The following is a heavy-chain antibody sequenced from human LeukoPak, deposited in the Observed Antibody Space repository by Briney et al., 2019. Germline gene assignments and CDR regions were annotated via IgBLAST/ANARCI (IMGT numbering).Heavy chain of an antibody. CDR3: AKDARRTSGWYFFDY. Sequence: GECLRLSCAASGFAFSSQAMGWVRQAPGKGLEWVSVISDSGSITCYADSVKGRFSISRDNSKNTLFLQMNSLRADDTAVYYCAKDARRTSGWYFFDYWGQATLVTV. V-gene: IGHV3-23*01. CDR1: GFAFSSQA. CDR2: ISDSGSIT. J-gene: IGHJ4*02. D-gene: IGHD6-19*01.